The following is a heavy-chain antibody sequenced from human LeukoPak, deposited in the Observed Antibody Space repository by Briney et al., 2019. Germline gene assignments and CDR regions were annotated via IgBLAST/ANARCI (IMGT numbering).Heavy chain of an antibody. CDR3: ARNDLYYYDSSGFFDY. Sequence: ASVKVSCKASGYTFTSYGIGWVRQAPGQGLEWMGWISAYNGNTNYAQKLQGRVTMTTDTSTSTAYMELRSLRSDDTAVYYCARNDLYYYDSSGFFDYWGQGTLVTVSS. V-gene: IGHV1-18*01. CDR1: GYTFTSYG. CDR2: ISAYNGNT. J-gene: IGHJ4*02. D-gene: IGHD3-22*01.